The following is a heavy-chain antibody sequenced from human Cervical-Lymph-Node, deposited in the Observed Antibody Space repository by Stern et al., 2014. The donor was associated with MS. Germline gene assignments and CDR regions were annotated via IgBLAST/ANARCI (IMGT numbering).Heavy chain of an antibody. D-gene: IGHD1-26*01. V-gene: IGHV4-34*01. Sequence: QVQLQQWGAGLLKPSETLSLSCAVYGGFLSGHYWNWIRQSPGKGLEWIGEVSHRGGTNYNPSLKSRVSISVDTAKSEFSRRLNSETAADTAVYHCVREHWENRGGFDVWSQGTLVTVSS. CDR2: VSHRGGT. CDR3: VREHWENRGGFDV. J-gene: IGHJ3*01. CDR1: GGFLSGHY.